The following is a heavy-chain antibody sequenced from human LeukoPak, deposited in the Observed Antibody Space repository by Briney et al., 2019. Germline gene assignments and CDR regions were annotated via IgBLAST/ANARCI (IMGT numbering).Heavy chain of an antibody. CDR1: GFTFSSYV. CDR2: ISGSGGST. Sequence: GGSLRLSCAASGFTFSSYVMSWVRQAPGNGLEWVSAISGSGGSTYYADSVKGRFTISRDKSKNTLYLQMNSLRAEDTAVYYCAKGGVVVGVDYWGQGTLVTVSS. V-gene: IGHV3-23*01. CDR3: AKGGVVVGVDY. D-gene: IGHD2-15*01. J-gene: IGHJ4*02.